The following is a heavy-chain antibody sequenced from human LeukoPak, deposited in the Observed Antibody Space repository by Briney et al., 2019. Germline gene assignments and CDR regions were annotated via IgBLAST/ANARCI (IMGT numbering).Heavy chain of an antibody. J-gene: IGHJ2*01. Sequence: PGGSLRLSCAASGFTFSSYSMNWVRQAPGKGLEWVSSISSSSSYIYYADSVKGRFTISRDNAKNSLYLQMNSLRAEDTAVYYCARDSSSHYWYFDLWGRGTLVTVSS. CDR1: GFTFSSYS. CDR2: ISSSSSYI. CDR3: ARDSSSHYWYFDL. D-gene: IGHD6-6*01. V-gene: IGHV3-21*01.